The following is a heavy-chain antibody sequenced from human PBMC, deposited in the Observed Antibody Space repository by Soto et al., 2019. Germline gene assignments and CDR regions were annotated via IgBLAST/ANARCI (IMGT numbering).Heavy chain of an antibody. V-gene: IGHV3-53*01. CDR1: GFTINHHY. Sequence: EVQLVESGGGLIQPGGSLRLSCAASGFTINHHYMNWVRQAPGKGLEWVSVIYAGGRTYYADSVKGRFTISRDNSNNTLYLQMSGLRGDDTAMYYCARGRTADHSFDYWGQGSLVIVS. CDR2: IYAGGRT. CDR3: ARGRTADHSFDY. J-gene: IGHJ4*02.